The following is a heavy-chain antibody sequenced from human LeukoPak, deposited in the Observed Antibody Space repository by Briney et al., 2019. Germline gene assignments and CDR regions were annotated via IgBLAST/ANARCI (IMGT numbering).Heavy chain of an antibody. V-gene: IGHV3-30*18. CDR1: GFTFSSYG. J-gene: IGHJ4*02. D-gene: IGHD2-2*01. CDR3: AKCGGSEGDIVVVPAAPDY. Sequence: PGRSLRLSCAASGFTFSSYGMHWVRQAPGKGLEWVAVISYDGSNKYYADSVKGRFTISRDNSKNTLYLQMNSLRAEDTAVYYCAKCGGSEGDIVVVPAAPDYWGQGTLVTVSS. CDR2: ISYDGSNK.